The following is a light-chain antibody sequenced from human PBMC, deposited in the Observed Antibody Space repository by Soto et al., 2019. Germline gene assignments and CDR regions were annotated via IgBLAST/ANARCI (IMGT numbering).Light chain of an antibody. V-gene: IGKV1-27*01. CDR1: QDISNF. CDR3: QKCKIAPFT. Sequence: DIQMTQSPSSLSAFVGDTVTITCRASQDISNFLAWYQQKPGKVPKLLIYAASTLQSGVPSRFSGSGSGTDFTLTISSLQPEDVATYYCQKCKIAPFTFGGGTKVKMK. CDR2: AAS. J-gene: IGKJ4*01.